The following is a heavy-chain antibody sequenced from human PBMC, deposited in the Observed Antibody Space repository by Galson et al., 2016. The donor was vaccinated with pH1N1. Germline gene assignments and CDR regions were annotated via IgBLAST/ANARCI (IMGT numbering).Heavy chain of an antibody. Sequence: SVKASCKASGYIFTNSYIHWVRQAPGQGLEWMGIIIPSGGNTSYAQEFRGRLTMTRDTSTSTVYMELSSLRSEDTAMYYCVREPHRGARYFDFWGQGTLVTVSS. D-gene: IGHD6-25*01. V-gene: IGHV1-46*01. J-gene: IGHJ4*02. CDR1: GYIFTNSY. CDR3: VREPHRGARYFDF. CDR2: IIPSGGNT.